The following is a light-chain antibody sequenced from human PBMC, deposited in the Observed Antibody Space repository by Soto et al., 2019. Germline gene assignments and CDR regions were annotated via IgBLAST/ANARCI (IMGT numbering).Light chain of an antibody. CDR1: SSDIGGYYY. Sequence: QSALTQPRSVSGSPGQSVTISCTGTSSDIGGYYYISWFQQHPGQAPKLMIYDVTKRPSGVPARFSGSKSGTTASLTISGLQPEDEADYYCYSYAGSYTFYVFGTGTKVTV. CDR2: DVT. J-gene: IGLJ1*01. CDR3: YSYAGSYTFYV. V-gene: IGLV2-11*01.